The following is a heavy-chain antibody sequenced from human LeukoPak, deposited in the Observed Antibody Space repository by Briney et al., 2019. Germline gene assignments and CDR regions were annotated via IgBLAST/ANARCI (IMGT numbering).Heavy chain of an antibody. V-gene: IGHV3-66*02. D-gene: IGHD6-19*01. CDR1: GFTVSSNY. CDR2: TYSGGST. J-gene: IGHJ5*02. Sequence: GGSLRLSCAAPGFTVSSNYMSWVRQAPGKGLEWVSVTYSGGSTYYADSVKGRFTISRDNSKNTLYLQMNSLRAEDTAVYYCARAAVAVDWFDPWGRGTLVTVSS. CDR3: ARAAVAVDWFDP.